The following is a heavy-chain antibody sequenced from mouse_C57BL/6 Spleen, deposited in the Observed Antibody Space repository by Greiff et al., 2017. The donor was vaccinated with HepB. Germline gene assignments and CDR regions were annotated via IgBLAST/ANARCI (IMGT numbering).Heavy chain of an antibody. CDR3: ARRGKAQPAFAY. CDR2: ISNGGGST. Sequence: EVQGVESGGGLVQPGGSLKLSCAASGFTFSDYYMYWVRQTPEKRLEWVAYISNGGGSTYYPDTVKGRFTISRDNAKNTLYLQMSRLKSEDTAMYYCARRGKAQPAFAYWGQGTLVTVSA. V-gene: IGHV5-12*01. J-gene: IGHJ3*01. CDR1: GFTFSDYY. D-gene: IGHD2-1*01.